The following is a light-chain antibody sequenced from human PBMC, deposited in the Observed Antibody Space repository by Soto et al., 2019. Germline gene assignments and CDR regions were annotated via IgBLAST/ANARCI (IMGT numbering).Light chain of an antibody. CDR1: STEFGVYNY. CDR2: EVS. Sequence: QSVLTQPPSASGSPGQSVTISCTGTSTEFGVYNYVSWYHHHPAKAPKLMIFEVSKRPSGVPDRFSGSKSGNTASLTVSGLQAEDEADYYCSSFAGSNNFGVFGTGTKLTVL. CDR3: SSFAGSNNFGV. J-gene: IGLJ1*01. V-gene: IGLV2-8*01.